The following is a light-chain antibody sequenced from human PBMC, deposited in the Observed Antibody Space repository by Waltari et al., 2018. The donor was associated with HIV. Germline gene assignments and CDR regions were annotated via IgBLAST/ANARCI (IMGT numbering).Light chain of an antibody. CDR1: TSNIGSTS. J-gene: IGLJ3*02. CDR2: RDN. Sequence: QSVLTQPPSASGTPGQRVTTSCSGSTSNIGSTSVYWYQQFPGTAPKLLIYRDNQRPSGVPDRFSGSKSGTSASLAISGLRSEDEADYYCAAWDHSLSARVFGGGTKMTVL. CDR3: AAWDHSLSARV. V-gene: IGLV1-47*01.